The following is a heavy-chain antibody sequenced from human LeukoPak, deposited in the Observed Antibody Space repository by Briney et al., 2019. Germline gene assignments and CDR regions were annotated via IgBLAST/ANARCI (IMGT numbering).Heavy chain of an antibody. Sequence: PGGSLRLSCTASGFTFGGYAMTWVRQAPGKGLEWVGFIKSKAYGRTTTYAACVKGRFTLSRAESKSTAYLQMNRLKTEETTVYHCTRAIEGAFDITGEGTM. J-gene: IGHJ3*02. V-gene: IGHV3-49*04. CDR3: TRAIEGAFDI. CDR2: IKSKAYGRTT. CDR1: GFTFGGYA.